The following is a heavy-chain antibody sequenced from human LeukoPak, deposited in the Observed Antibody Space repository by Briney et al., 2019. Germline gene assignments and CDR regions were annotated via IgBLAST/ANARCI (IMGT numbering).Heavy chain of an antibody. V-gene: IGHV3-7*01. CDR1: GFTFSSYW. Sequence: GGSLRLSCAASGFTFSSYWMSWVRQAPGKGLEWVANIKQDGSEKYYVDSVKGRFTISRDNAKNPLYLQMNNLRAEDTAVYYCARGLATGCDWFDPWGQGTLVTVSS. CDR2: IKQDGSEK. CDR3: ARGLATGCDWFDP. J-gene: IGHJ5*02. D-gene: IGHD3-10*01.